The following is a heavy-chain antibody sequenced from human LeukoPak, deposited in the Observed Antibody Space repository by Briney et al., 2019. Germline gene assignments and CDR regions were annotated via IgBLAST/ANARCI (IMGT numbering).Heavy chain of an antibody. D-gene: IGHD6-19*01. V-gene: IGHV3-23*01. CDR3: VKRGSGWTSSDC. CDR2: INGPGANT. J-gene: IGHJ4*02. Sequence: PGGSLRLSCAASGFTFTSYAMSWVRQAPGKGLEWVSTINGPGANTYYADSVKGPFTISRDNSKNTLYLQMNSLRAEDTAVYYCVKRGSGWTSSDCWGQGTLVTVSS. CDR1: GFTFTSYA.